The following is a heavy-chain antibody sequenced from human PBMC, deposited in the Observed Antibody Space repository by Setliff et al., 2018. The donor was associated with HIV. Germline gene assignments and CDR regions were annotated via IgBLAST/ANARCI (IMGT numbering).Heavy chain of an antibody. CDR3: ARAAKTPYSSSWSIPGAFDI. J-gene: IGHJ3*02. CDR2: IKQDGSEK. Sequence: GSLRLSCAASGFTFSSYWMSWVRQAPGKGLEWVANIKQDGSEKYYVDSVKGRFTISRDNAKNSLYLQMNSLRAEDTAVYYCARAAKTPYSSSWSIPGAFDIWGQGTMVTVSS. CDR1: GFTFSSYW. D-gene: IGHD6-13*01. V-gene: IGHV3-7*01.